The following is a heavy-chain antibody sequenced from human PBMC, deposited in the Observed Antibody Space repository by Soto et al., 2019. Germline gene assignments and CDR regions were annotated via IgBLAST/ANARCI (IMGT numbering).Heavy chain of an antibody. Sequence: QVHLVESGGGVVQPGRSLRLSCAASGFTFNIYGMHWVRQAPGKGLEWVAFSWYDESYKYYGDSVKGRFTISRDNSKRTLYLHSTDLRAEDTAVYYFVRTNRGGCGISGHVHLEHWGQGTQVTVSS. CDR3: VRTNRGGCGISGHVHLEH. CDR1: GFTFNIYG. D-gene: IGHD7-27*01. CDR2: SWYDESYK. V-gene: IGHV3-33*01. J-gene: IGHJ5*02.